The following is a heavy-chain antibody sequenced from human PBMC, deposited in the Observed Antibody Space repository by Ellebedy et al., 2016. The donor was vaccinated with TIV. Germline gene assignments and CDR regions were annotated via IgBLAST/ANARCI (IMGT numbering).Heavy chain of an antibody. J-gene: IGHJ3*01. Sequence: MPSETLSLTCTVSGGSITTGGPTITDHWIWIRQPPGTVLHWIGNDGGSTFYNPSLRSRVTVSVDPSNNQFSLKLTSVTAADKAIYYCARYTAGGGGWGVWGHGTMVTVSS. V-gene: IGHV4-61*08. D-gene: IGHD2-8*02. CDR3: ARYTAGGGGWGV. CDR2: DGGST. CDR1: GGSITTGGPTITDH.